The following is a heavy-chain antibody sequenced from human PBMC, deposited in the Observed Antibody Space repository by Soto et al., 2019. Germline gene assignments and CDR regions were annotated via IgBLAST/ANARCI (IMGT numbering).Heavy chain of an antibody. CDR1: ADTFTSYY. CDR3: ARDKWGCSGGSCYKGSGAFDI. D-gene: IGHD2-15*01. V-gene: IGHV1-46*01. Sequence: ASVKVSCKAPADTFTSYYIHWVRQAPGHGLEWMGIINPNGGSTRFAQTFQGRITMTTDTSTSTVYMELRSLRDEDTAVYYCARDKWGCSGGSCYKGSGAFDIWGQGTMVTVSS. J-gene: IGHJ3*02. CDR2: INPNGGST.